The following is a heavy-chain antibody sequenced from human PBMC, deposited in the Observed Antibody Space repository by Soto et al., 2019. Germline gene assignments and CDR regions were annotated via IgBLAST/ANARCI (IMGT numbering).Heavy chain of an antibody. D-gene: IGHD4-4*01. J-gene: IGHJ4*02. CDR1: GYTFTSEY. V-gene: IGHV1-2*02. Sequence: ASVKVSCKASGYTFTSEYIHWVRQAPGQGLEWMGWMHPTTGSTSFAQKFEGRVTLTRDTSTSTAYMELSGLKSDDTAVYYCAREATTGYLDYWGQGTLVTSPQ. CDR2: MHPTTGST. CDR3: AREATTGYLDY.